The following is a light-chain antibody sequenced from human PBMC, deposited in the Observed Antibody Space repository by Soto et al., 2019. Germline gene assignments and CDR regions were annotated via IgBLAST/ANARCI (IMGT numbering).Light chain of an antibody. CDR2: GTS. J-gene: IGKJ1*01. CDR3: QHFGNSLWT. CDR1: QSVASRN. Sequence: IVLTQSPGTLSLSPGERATLSCRASQSVASRNLAWYQQKSGQAPRLLIYGTSSRAVHTPDRFSGSGSGTDFTLTISGLEPEDFAVYYCQHFGNSLWTVGQGTKVEI. V-gene: IGKV3-20*01.